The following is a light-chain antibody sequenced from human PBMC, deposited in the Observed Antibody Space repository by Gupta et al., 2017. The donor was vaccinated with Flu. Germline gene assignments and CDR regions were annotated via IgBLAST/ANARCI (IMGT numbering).Light chain of an antibody. V-gene: IGLV1-47*01. CDR2: RNN. CDR3: AAWDDSLRGVV. CDR1: RTNIGINY. Sequence: QSVPPQRRSASATPGQRVTISCSGSRTNIGINYVFWYQQLPGTAPKVLMYRNNPRPTEVPDRFSGSKCDTSASLASGGLRSEDEADYYCAAWDDSLRGVVLGGGTKLTVL. J-gene: IGLJ2*01.